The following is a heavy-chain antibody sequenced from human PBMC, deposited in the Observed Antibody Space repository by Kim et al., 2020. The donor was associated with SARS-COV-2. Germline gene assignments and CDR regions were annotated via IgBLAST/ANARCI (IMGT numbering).Heavy chain of an antibody. Sequence: GGSLRLSCAASGFIFSSYGMHWVRQAAGKGLEWVAVISYDGSNKNYGDSVKGRFTISRDNSKNTLYLQMNSLRAEDTPVYYCAKEITGGYSSGWTYYYDG. V-gene: IGHV3-30*18. J-gene: IGHJ6*01. D-gene: IGHD6-19*01. CDR2: ISYDGSNK. CDR3: AKEITGGYSSGWTYYYDG. CDR1: GFIFSSYG.